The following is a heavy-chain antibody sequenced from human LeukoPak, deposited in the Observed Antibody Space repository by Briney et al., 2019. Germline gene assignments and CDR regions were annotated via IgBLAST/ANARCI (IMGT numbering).Heavy chain of an antibody. CDR3: ARDVGRYTYGYRPTEVYWYFDL. CDR1: GGSISSGRYY. D-gene: IGHD5-18*01. V-gene: IGHV4-61*02. Sequence: SQTLSLTFTVPGGSISSGRYYRTWIRPPAGKGLEWIGRMYTSWSPNYNPSLKSRVTISVDTSKNQFSLRLSSVTAADTAVYYCARDVGRYTYGYRPTEVYWYFDLWGRGTLVTVSS. J-gene: IGHJ2*01. CDR2: MYTSWSP.